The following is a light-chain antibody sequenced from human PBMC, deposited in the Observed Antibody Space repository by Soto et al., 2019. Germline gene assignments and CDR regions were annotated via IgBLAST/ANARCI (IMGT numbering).Light chain of an antibody. V-gene: IGKV1-5*01. J-gene: IGKJ1*01. Sequence: IQMNKSHATLSSYVGDRVTITFRASQSISRGLAWYQQKPGKAPNLLIYDASTLESGVPSRFSGSGSGTEFTLTICCLHPDDFATYYCQHYSSVWAFGQGTKVDIK. CDR2: DAS. CDR1: QSISRG. CDR3: QHYSSVWA.